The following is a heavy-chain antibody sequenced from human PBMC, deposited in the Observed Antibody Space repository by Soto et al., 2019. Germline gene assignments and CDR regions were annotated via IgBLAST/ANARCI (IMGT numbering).Heavy chain of an antibody. Sequence: QLQLQESGPGLVKPSETLSLTCTVSGGSISSSSYYWGWIRQPPGKGLEWIGSIYYSGSTYYNPSLKRRVTISVDTSKNQFSLKLSSVTAADTAVYYCAMSFYRPVIDPWGQGTLVTVSS. CDR2: IYYSGST. J-gene: IGHJ5*02. CDR3: AMSFYRPVIDP. CDR1: GGSISSSSYY. V-gene: IGHV4-39*01.